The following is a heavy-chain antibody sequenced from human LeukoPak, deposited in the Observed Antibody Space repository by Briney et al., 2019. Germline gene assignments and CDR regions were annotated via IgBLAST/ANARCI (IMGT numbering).Heavy chain of an antibody. CDR3: ARLNYDFWSGYWGVSPLPDV. CDR1: GGSISSSSYY. D-gene: IGHD3-3*01. Sequence: SETLSLTCTVSGGSISSSSYYWGWIRQPPGKGLEWIGSIYYSGSTYYNPSLKSRVTISVDTSKNQFSLKLSSVTAADTAVYYCARLNYDFWSGYWGVSPLPDVWGKGTTVTVSS. J-gene: IGHJ6*04. V-gene: IGHV4-39*07. CDR2: IYYSGST.